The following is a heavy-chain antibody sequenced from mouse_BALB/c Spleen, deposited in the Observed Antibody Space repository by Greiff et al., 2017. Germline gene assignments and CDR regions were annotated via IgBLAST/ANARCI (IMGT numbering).Heavy chain of an antibody. J-gene: IGHJ2*01. CDR3: ARAILRLQANYFDY. V-gene: IGHV1-14*01. CDR1: GYTFTSYV. Sequence: EVQLQQSGPELVKPGASVKMSCKASGYTFTSYVMHWVKQKPGQGLEWIGYINPYNDGTKYNEKLKGKATLTSDKSSSTAYMELSSLTSEDSAVYYCARAILRLQANYFDYWGQGTTLTVSS. D-gene: IGHD1-2*01. CDR2: INPYNDGT.